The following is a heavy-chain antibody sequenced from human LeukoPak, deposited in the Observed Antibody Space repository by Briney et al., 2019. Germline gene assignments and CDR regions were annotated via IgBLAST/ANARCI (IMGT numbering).Heavy chain of an antibody. Sequence: PLETLSLTRTVSGGSISSYYWSWIRQPPGKGLEWIGYIYYSGSTNYNPSLKSRVTISVDTYKNQLSLKLNSLTAADTAVYYCAREGPYCTYTTSSQGLFDHWGQGTLVTVSS. CDR2: IYYSGST. V-gene: IGHV4-59*01. J-gene: IGHJ4*02. CDR3: AREGPYCTYTTSSQGLFDH. D-gene: IGHD2-8*01. CDR1: GGSISSYY.